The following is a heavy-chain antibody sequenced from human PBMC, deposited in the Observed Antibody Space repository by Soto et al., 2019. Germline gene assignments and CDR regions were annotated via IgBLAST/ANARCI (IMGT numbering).Heavy chain of an antibody. CDR3: ARALSDYGPFDY. Sequence: ASLKVSCKASGYTFTSYGISWVRQAPGQGLEWMGWISAYNGNTNYAQKLQGRVTMTTDTSTSTAYMELRSLRSDDTAVYYCARALSDYGPFDYWGQGTLVTVSS. CDR1: GYTFTSYG. V-gene: IGHV1-18*01. J-gene: IGHJ4*02. D-gene: IGHD4-17*01. CDR2: ISAYNGNT.